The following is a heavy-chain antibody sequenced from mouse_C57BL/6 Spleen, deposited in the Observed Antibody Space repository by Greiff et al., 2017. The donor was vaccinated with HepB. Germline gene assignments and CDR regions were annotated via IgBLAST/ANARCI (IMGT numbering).Heavy chain of an antibody. V-gene: IGHV7-3*01. CDR1: GFTFTDYY. J-gene: IGHJ3*01. CDR2: MRNKANGYTT. Sequence: EVQLVASGGGLVQPGGSLSLSCAASGFTFTDYYMSWVRQPPGKALEWLGFMRNKANGYTTEYSASVTGRFTISRDNSQSILYLQMNALRAEDSATYYCARYYYGGWFAYWCQGTLVTVSA. D-gene: IGHD1-1*01. CDR3: ARYYYGGWFAY.